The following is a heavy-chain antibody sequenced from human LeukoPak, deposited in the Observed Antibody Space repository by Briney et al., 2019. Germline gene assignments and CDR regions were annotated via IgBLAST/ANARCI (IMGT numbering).Heavy chain of an antibody. CDR3: ARASCSGGSCHLDY. V-gene: IGHV3-21*01. CDR2: ISSSSSYI. Sequence: GGSLRLSCAASGFTFSSYSMNWVRQAPGKELEWVSSISSSSSYIYYADSVKGRFTISRDNAKNSLYLQMNSLRAEDTAVYYCARASCSGGSCHLDYWGQGTLVTVSS. CDR1: GFTFSSYS. D-gene: IGHD2-15*01. J-gene: IGHJ4*02.